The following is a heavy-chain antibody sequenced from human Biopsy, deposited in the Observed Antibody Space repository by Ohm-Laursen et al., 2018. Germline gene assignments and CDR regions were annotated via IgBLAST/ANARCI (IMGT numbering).Heavy chain of an antibody. J-gene: IGHJ5*02. CDR1: GGSISGSTTYY. V-gene: IGHV4-39*01. Sequence: PSQTLSLTCTVSGGSISGSTTYYWAWLRQPPGKGLEWIGSIYNTETTFYNPSLKSRVTISVDTSTNQFSLKVSSVTAADTALYFCARHPTGFWFDPWGHGTLVTVSS. CDR3: ARHPTGFWFDP. CDR2: IYNTETT.